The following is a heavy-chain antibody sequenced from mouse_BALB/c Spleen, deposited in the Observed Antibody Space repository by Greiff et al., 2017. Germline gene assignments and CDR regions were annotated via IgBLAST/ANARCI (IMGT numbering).Heavy chain of an antibody. CDR2: IRNKANGYTT. Sequence: EVQGVESGGGLVQPWGSLKLSCAPSGFTFTDYYMSWVRQPPGKALEWLGFIRNKANGYTTEYSASVQGRFTISRDNSQSILYLQINTLRAEDRATYDCARDRYDDAMDYWGQGTAVTVSS. D-gene: IGHD2-14*01. CDR1: GFTFTDYY. J-gene: IGHJ4*01. V-gene: IGHV7-3*02. CDR3: ARDRYDDAMDY.